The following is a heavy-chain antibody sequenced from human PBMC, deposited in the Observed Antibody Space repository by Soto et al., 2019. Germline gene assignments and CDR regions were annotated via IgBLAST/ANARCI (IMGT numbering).Heavy chain of an antibody. D-gene: IGHD6-19*01. CDR2: ISYDGSNK. CDR1: GFTFSSYG. J-gene: IGHJ6*02. CDR3: AKVVQVAVSGKNYYYGLDV. V-gene: IGHV3-30*18. Sequence: PGGSLRLSCAASGFTFSSYGVHWVRQVPGKGLDWVALISYDGSNKYYADSVKGRFTISRDNSKNTVYLQMNSLRVEDTAVYKCAKVVQVAVSGKNYYYGLDVWGQGTTVTVSS.